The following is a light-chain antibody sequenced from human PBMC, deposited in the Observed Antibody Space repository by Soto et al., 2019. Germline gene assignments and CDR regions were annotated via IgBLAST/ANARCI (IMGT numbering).Light chain of an antibody. Sequence: ALTQPPSASGSPGQSVTISCTGTSSDIGGYNYVSWYQQHPGKAPKLIIYEVSKRPSGVPDRFSGSKSGNTASLTVSGLQAEDEADYYCTSYAGSNNLVFAGGTKVTVL. CDR2: EVS. CDR1: SSDIGGYNY. V-gene: IGLV2-8*01. CDR3: TSYAGSNNLV. J-gene: IGLJ3*02.